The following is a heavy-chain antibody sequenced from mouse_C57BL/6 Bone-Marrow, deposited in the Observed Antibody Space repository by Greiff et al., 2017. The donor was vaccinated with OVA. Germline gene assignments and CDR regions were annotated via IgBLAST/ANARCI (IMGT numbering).Heavy chain of an antibody. CDR1: GFNIKDDY. J-gene: IGHJ2*01. CDR2: IDPENGDT. D-gene: IGHD2-3*01. CDR3: THDGYYEDY. V-gene: IGHV14-4*01. Sequence: DVQLQQSGAELVRPGASVKLSCTASGFNIKDDYMHWVKQRPEQGLEWIGWIDPENGDTEYASKFQGKATITADTSSNTAYLQLSSLTSEDTAVYYCTHDGYYEDYWGQGTILTVSS.